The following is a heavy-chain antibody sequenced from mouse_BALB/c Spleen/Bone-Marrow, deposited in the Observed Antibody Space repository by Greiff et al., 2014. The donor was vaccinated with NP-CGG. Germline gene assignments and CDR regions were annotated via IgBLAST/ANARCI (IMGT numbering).Heavy chain of an antibody. V-gene: IGHV1S81*02. CDR2: INPSNGRT. J-gene: IGHJ3*01. Sequence: LQESXAELVKPGASVKLSCKASGYTFTSYWMHWVKQRPGQGLEWNGEINPSNGRTNYNEKFKIKATLTVDKSSSTAYMQLSSLTSEDSAVYYCASYRGAYWGQGTLVTVSA. CDR3: ASYRGAY. CDR1: GYTFTSYW. D-gene: IGHD2-12*01.